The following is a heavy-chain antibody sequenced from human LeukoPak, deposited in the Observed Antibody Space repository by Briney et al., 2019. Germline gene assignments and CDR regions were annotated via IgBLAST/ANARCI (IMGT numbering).Heavy chain of an antibody. CDR2: IRYDGSNK. Sequence: PGSSLRLPCAASGLTFNSYGLHWVRQAPAKGLEWVAVIRYDGSNKYYTDSVKRRFTISRDNSKNTLYLQMNSLRAEDTAVYYCAKDQRPPYYDSSGYDLYWGQGTLVTVSS. CDR1: GLTFNSYG. V-gene: IGHV3-33*06. J-gene: IGHJ4*02. D-gene: IGHD3-22*01. CDR3: AKDQRPPYYDSSGYDLY.